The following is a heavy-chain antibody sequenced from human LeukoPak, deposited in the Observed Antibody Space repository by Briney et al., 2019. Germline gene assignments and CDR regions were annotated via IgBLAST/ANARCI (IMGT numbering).Heavy chain of an antibody. CDR2: INPGAGTT. Sequence: ASVKVSCRASGYTFTTYYVNWVRQAPGQGLEWMAMINPGAGTTRYAQNFLGRVTVTRDTSAGTVYMELSSLRSEDTGVYHCVREGCFCKGPGLFLYYMDVWGKGTTVIVSS. V-gene: IGHV1-46*01. CDR1: GYTFTTYY. D-gene: IGHD2-21*01. CDR3: VREGCFCKGPGLFLYYMDV. J-gene: IGHJ6*03.